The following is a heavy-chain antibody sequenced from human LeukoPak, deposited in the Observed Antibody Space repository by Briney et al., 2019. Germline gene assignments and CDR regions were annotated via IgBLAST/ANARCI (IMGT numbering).Heavy chain of an antibody. D-gene: IGHD3-22*01. Sequence: SETLSLTCTVSGGSISSSSYYWGWIRQPPGKGLEWIGYIYYSGSTNYNPSLKSRVTISVDTSKNQFSLKLSSVTAADTAVYYCAREWMIWSQGTMVTVSS. CDR1: GGSISSSSYY. V-gene: IGHV4-61*01. CDR3: AREWMI. CDR2: IYYSGST. J-gene: IGHJ3*01.